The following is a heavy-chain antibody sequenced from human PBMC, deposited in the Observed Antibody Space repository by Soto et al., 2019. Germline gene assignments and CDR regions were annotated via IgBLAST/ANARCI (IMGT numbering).Heavy chain of an antibody. D-gene: IGHD5-18*01. V-gene: IGHV1-69*01. CDR3: ALDGPRVVDRVGIQQYYFDY. CDR2: IIPIFGTA. Sequence: QVQLVQSGAEVKKPGSSVKVSCKASGGTFSSYAISWVRQAPGQGLEWMGGIIPIFGTANYAQKFQGRVTITADEATRTADMELSSLRSEDTAVYYCALDGPRVVDRVGIQQYYFDYWGQGTLVTVSS. J-gene: IGHJ4*02. CDR1: GGTFSSYA.